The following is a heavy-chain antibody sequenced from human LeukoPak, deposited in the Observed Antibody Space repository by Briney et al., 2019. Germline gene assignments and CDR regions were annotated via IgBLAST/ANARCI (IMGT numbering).Heavy chain of an antibody. V-gene: IGHV3-74*01. CDR1: GFTFRSYW. CDR2: VSSDGRST. CDR3: ARALKYNRGYPWGGDS. J-gene: IGHJ4*02. D-gene: IGHD1-14*01. Sequence: PGGSLTLSCAGSGFTFRSYWMQWVRQAPGKGLVWVSRVSSDGRSTNYADSVKGRFTISRDNAKNTLSLQMNSLRADDAAVYYCARALKYNRGYPWGGDSWGREPWFPVSS.